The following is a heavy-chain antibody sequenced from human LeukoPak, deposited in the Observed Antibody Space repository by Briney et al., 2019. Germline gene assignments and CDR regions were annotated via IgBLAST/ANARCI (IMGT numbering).Heavy chain of an antibody. CDR3: ARSPYSYGLLFYFDY. CDR2: INPSSGST. Sequence: ASVKVSCKASGYTFTYYYIHWVRQAPGQGLEWMGIINPSSGSTTYAQKFQDRVTLTRDTSTSTVYMEESSLRSEDTAVYYCARSPYSYGLLFYFDYWGHGTLVTVSS. J-gene: IGHJ4*01. V-gene: IGHV1-46*01. CDR1: GYTFTYYY. D-gene: IGHD5-18*01.